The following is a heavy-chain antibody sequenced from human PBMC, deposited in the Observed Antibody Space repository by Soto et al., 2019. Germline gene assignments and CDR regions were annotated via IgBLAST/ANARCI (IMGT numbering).Heavy chain of an antibody. CDR1: GFTFSSYG. CDR3: ARDYIVLVPAAQRHYYGMDV. J-gene: IGHJ6*02. V-gene: IGHV3-33*01. Sequence: GGSLRLSCAASGFTFSSYGMHWVRQAPGKGLEWVAVIWYDGSNKYYADSVKGRFTISRDNSKNTLYLQMNSLRAEDTAVYYCARDYIVLVPAAQRHYYGMDVWGQGTTVTVSS. D-gene: IGHD2-2*01. CDR2: IWYDGSNK.